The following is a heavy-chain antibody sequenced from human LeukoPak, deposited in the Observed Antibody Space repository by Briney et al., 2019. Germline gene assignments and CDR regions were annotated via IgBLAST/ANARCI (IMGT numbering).Heavy chain of an antibody. D-gene: IGHD2-21*02. CDR1: GFSFSTYS. CDR3: ARGIVVVTATPYYFDY. V-gene: IGHV3-48*04. J-gene: IGHJ4*02. Sequence: PGGSLRLSCAASGFSFSTYSMNWVRQAPGKGLEWVSYIDSSSSTIYYADSVKGRFTISRDNAKNSLYLQMNSLRAEDTAVYYCARGIVVVTATPYYFDYWGQGTLVTVSS. CDR2: IDSSSSTI.